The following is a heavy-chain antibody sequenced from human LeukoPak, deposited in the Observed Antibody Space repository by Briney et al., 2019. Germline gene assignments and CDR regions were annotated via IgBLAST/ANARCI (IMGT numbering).Heavy chain of an antibody. CDR3: ARAGATVTSHFDS. J-gene: IGHJ4*02. CDR1: GYTFTTYG. D-gene: IGHD4-17*01. V-gene: IGHV1-18*01. CDR2: ISGYNGDT. Sequence: GSVKVSCKASGYTFTTYGISWVRQAPGQGLEWIGWISGYNGDTNYAQKLQGRVTMTTDTSTSTAYMELRSLKSDDTAVYYCARAGATVTSHFDSWGQGTLVTVSS.